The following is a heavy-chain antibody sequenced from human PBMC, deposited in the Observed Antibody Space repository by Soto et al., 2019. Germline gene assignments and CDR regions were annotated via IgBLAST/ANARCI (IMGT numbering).Heavy chain of an antibody. Sequence: APVKVSCKVSGYTLTELSMHWVRQAPGKGLEWMGGFDPEDGETIYAQKFQGRVTMTEDTSTDTAYMELSSLRSEDTAVYYCATGEPVRGVSPLDYWGQGTLVTVSS. CDR1: GYTLTELS. CDR3: ATGEPVRGVSPLDY. D-gene: IGHD3-10*01. J-gene: IGHJ4*02. CDR2: FDPEDGET. V-gene: IGHV1-24*01.